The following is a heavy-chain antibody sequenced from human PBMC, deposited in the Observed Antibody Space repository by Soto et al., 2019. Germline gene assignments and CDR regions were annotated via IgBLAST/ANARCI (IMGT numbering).Heavy chain of an antibody. V-gene: IGHV3-48*01. Sequence: PGGSLRLSCAASGVTLSSYGMNWVRQAPGKGLEWVSYISSSSSTIYYADSVKGRFTISRDNAKNSLYLQMNSLRAEDTAVYYCASLNLYYYMDVWGKGTTVTVSS. CDR3: ASLNLYYYMDV. CDR1: GVTLSSYG. J-gene: IGHJ6*03. CDR2: ISSSSSTI.